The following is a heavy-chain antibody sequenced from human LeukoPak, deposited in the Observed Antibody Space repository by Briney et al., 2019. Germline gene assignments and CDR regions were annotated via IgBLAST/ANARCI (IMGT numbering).Heavy chain of an antibody. CDR3: ARHSSGYFRLDY. J-gene: IGHJ4*02. V-gene: IGHV3-11*01. CDR2: ISSSGDSI. Sequence: PGGSLRLSCAASRFTFSDYYMSWIRQAPGKGLEWVSYISSSGDSIYYADSVKGRFTISRDNAKNSLYLQMNSLRAEDTAVYYCARHSSGYFRLDYWSQGTLVTVSS. CDR1: RFTFSDYY. D-gene: IGHD3-22*01.